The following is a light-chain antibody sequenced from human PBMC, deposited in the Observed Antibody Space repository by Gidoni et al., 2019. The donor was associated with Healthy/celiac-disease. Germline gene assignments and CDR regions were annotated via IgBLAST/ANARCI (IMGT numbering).Light chain of an antibody. CDR1: ALPKQY. Sequence: SYELTQSPSVPVPPGQTARITCSGDALPKQYAYWYQQKPGQAPVLVIYKDSERPSGVPERFSGSSSGTTVTLTISGVQAEDEADYYCQTADSSGTYPVVFGGGTKLTVL. V-gene: IGLV3-25*02. CDR2: KDS. J-gene: IGLJ2*01. CDR3: QTADSSGTYPVV.